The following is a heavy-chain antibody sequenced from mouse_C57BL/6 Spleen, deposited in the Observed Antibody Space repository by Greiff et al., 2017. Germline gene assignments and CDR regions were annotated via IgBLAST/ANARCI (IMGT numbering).Heavy chain of an antibody. V-gene: IGHV7-3*01. CDR1: GFTFTDYY. Sequence: EVKLVESGGGLVQPGGSLSLSCAASGFTFTDYYMSWVRQPPGKALEWLGFIRNKANGYTTEYSASVKGRFTISRDNSQSILYLQMNALRAEDSATYYCARSLNYYGSSYWFAYWGQGTLVTVSA. J-gene: IGHJ3*01. CDR2: IRNKANGYTT. D-gene: IGHD1-1*01. CDR3: ARSLNYYGSSYWFAY.